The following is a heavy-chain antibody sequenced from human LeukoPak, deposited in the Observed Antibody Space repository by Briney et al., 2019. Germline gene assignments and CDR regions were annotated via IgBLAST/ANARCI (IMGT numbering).Heavy chain of an antibody. CDR1: GGSFSGYY. V-gene: IGHV4-34*01. D-gene: IGHD6-19*01. J-gene: IGHJ4*02. Sequence: SETLSLTCAVYGGSFSGYYWGWIRQPPGKGLEWIGEINHSGSTNYNPSLKSRVTISVDTSKNQFSLKLSSVTAADTAVYYCARRGSSGWYGYWGQGTLVTVSS. CDR2: INHSGST. CDR3: ARRGSSGWYGY.